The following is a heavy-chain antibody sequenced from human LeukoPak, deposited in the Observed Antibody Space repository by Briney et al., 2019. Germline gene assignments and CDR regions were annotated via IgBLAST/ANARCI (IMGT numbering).Heavy chain of an antibody. CDR3: ARRGSSSWTQFDP. J-gene: IGHJ5*02. CDR1: GYSISSSSW. V-gene: IGHV4-28*01. CDR2: IYYSGST. D-gene: IGHD6-13*01. Sequence: ESGPGLVKPSDTLSLTCAVSGYSISSSSWWGWIRQPPGKGLEWIGYIYYSGSTYYNPSLKSRVTMSVDTSKDQFSLKLSSVTAVDTAVYYCARRGSSSWTQFDPWGQGTLVTVSS.